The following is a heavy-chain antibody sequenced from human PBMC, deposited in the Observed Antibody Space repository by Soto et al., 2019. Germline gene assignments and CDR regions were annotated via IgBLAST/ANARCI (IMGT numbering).Heavy chain of an antibody. CDR1: GGSISSGGYS. V-gene: IGHV4-30-2*01. CDR3: ARERYGGGEFYP. CDR2: IYHSGNT. J-gene: IGHJ5*02. Sequence: QLQLQESGSGLVSPSQTLSLTCTVSGGSISSGGYSWNWIRQPPGRGLEWIAYIYHSGNTYYNPSLKSRVSISIDMSRNQFSLNLYSVTDADTAVYYCARERYGGGEFYPWGKGTLVNVSS. D-gene: IGHD3-16*01.